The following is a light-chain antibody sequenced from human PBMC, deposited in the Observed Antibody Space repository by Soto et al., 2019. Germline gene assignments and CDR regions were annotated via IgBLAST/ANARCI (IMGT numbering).Light chain of an antibody. Sequence: DIQMTQSPSSLSASVGDRVTITCRASQNIRNYLNWYQQRPGKTPNLLVYAASNLRSGVPSRFSGSGSGTDFTLIISSLQPEDFATYYCQQLNSTSSYTFGQGTRVDIK. V-gene: IGKV1-39*01. CDR3: QQLNSTSSYT. J-gene: IGKJ2*01. CDR2: AAS. CDR1: QNIRNY.